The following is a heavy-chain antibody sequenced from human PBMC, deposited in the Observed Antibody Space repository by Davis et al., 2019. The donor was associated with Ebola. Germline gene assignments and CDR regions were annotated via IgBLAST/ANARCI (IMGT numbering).Heavy chain of an antibody. V-gene: IGHV1-18*01. D-gene: IGHD2-15*01. Sequence: ASVKVSCKASDSRFRSSAISWVRQAPGEGLEWLGWISVYNGHTNYAQKVQDRMTVTADTSSSTAFMELRSLSSEDTAVYYCARDSLVGSLDYWGQGTLVIVSS. CDR1: DSRFRSSA. J-gene: IGHJ4*02. CDR2: ISVYNGHT. CDR3: ARDSLVGSLDY.